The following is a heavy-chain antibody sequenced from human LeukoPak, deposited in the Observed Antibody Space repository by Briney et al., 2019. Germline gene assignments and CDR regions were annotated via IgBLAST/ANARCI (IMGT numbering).Heavy chain of an antibody. J-gene: IGHJ3*02. V-gene: IGHV3-20*04. Sequence: GGSLRLSCAASGFTFSSYSMNWVRQAPGKGLEWVSGINWNGGSTGYADSVKGRFTISRDNAKNSLYLQMNSLRAEDTASYFCARDKGSSSWYTFDIWGQGTKVTVSS. CDR3: ARDKGSSSWYTFDI. CDR1: GFTFSSYS. D-gene: IGHD6-13*01. CDR2: INWNGGST.